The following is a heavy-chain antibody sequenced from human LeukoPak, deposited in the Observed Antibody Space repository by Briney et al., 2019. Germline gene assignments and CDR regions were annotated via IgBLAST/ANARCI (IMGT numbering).Heavy chain of an antibody. V-gene: IGHV3-74*01. CDR2: ITSDASST. D-gene: IGHD3-10*01. CDR3: AREFEGQEAGAYGSGSYGVFDI. J-gene: IGHJ3*02. Sequence: PGGSLRLSCAASGFTFSNYWMHWVRRAPGKGLVWVSRITSDASSTSYADSVKGRFTISRDNAKNTLYLRMNSLRAEDTAVYYCAREFEGQEAGAYGSGSYGVFDIWGQGTMVTVSS. CDR1: GFTFSNYW.